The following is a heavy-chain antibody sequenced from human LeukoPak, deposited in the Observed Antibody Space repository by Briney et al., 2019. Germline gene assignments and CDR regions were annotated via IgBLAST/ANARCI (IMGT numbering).Heavy chain of an antibody. CDR1: GGSISSYY. CDR3: ARLMNIAAADY. D-gene: IGHD6-13*01. V-gene: IGHV4-59*08. J-gene: IGHJ4*02. CDR2: IYYSGSS. Sequence: SETLSLTCTVSGGSISSYYWSWIRQPPGKGLEWIGYIYYSGSSNYNPSLKSRVTISVDTSKNQFSLRLTSVTAADTAVYYCARLMNIAAADYWGQGTLVTVSS.